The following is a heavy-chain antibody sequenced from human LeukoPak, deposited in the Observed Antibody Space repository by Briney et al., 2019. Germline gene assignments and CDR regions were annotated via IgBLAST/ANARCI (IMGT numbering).Heavy chain of an antibody. Sequence: SETLSLTCTVSGGSISSGSYWWGWIRQPPGKGLEWISSISNTGSTYYNPSLKSRVTISVDASKNNFSLKLSSVTAADTAVYYCARHLGYYDGSGYFFDYWGQGTLVTVSS. CDR2: ISNTGST. D-gene: IGHD3-22*01. V-gene: IGHV4-39*01. CDR3: ARHLGYYDGSGYFFDY. CDR1: GGSISSGSYW. J-gene: IGHJ4*02.